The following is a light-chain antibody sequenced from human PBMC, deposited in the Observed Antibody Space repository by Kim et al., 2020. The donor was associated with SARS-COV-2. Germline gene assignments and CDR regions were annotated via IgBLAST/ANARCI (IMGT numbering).Light chain of an antibody. CDR3: QQFNSYPYT. J-gene: IGKJ2*01. CDR1: QGISSY. CDR2: AAS. V-gene: IGKV1-9*01. Sequence: DIQLTQSPSFLSASVGDRVTITCRASQGISSYLAWYQLKPGKAPKLLIHAASTLQSGVPSRFSGSGSGTEFTLTINSLQPEDFAIYYCQQFNSYPYTFGQGTKLEI.